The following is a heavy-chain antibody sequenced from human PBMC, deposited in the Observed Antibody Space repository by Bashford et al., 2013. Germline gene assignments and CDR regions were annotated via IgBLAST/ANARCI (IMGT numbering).Heavy chain of an antibody. CDR1: GFTFDDYA. V-gene: IGHV3-9*01. J-gene: IGHJ3*01. CDR2: ISWNSGSI. D-gene: IGHD2-15*01. Sequence: SLRLSCAASGFTFDDYAMHWVRQAPGKGLEWVSGISWNSGSIGYADSVKGRFTISRDNAKNSLYLQMNSLRAEDTALYYCARPDCSGGICYRRDACDVWGQGTSGHRLL. CDR3: ARPDCSGGICYRRDACDV.